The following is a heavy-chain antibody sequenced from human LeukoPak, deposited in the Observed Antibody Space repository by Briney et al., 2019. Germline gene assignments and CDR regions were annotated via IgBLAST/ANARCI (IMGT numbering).Heavy chain of an antibody. Sequence: ASVKVSCKASGYIFSSYGISWVRQAPGQGLEWMGWINVYNGNINYAQKLQGRVTMTTDTSTGTAYMELRSLRSDDTAVYYCARVAEWELRYGPGDYWGQGTLVTVSS. D-gene: IGHD1-26*01. V-gene: IGHV1-18*01. CDR3: ARVAEWELRYGPGDY. J-gene: IGHJ4*02. CDR1: GYIFSSYG. CDR2: INVYNGNI.